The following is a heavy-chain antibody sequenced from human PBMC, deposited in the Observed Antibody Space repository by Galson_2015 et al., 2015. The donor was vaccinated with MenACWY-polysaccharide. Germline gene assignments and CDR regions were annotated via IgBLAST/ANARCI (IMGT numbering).Heavy chain of an antibody. Sequence: SLRLSCAASGFDFTRYSMNWVRQAPGKGLEWFSYITGSSDTIYYADSVKGRFTISRDNAQNSLVLQLRSLTVEDTAVYYCARERDTVIADSNGMDVWGQGTAVTVSS. CDR2: ITGSSDTI. CDR1: GFDFTRYS. CDR3: ARERDTVIADSNGMDV. V-gene: IGHV3-48*01. D-gene: IGHD2-21*01. J-gene: IGHJ6*02.